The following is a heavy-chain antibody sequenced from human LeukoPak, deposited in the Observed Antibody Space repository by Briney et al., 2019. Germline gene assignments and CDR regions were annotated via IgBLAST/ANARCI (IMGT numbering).Heavy chain of an antibody. Sequence: GGSLRLSCAASGFTFSSYAMSWVRQAPGKGLEWVSAISGSGGSTYYADSVKGRFTISRDNSKNTLYLQMNSLRAEDTAVYYCAKETTRSFSYYYYYYMDVWGKGTTVTVSS. CDR3: AKETTRSFSYYYYYYMDV. CDR2: ISGSGGST. V-gene: IGHV3-23*01. D-gene: IGHD4-17*01. CDR1: GFTFSSYA. J-gene: IGHJ6*03.